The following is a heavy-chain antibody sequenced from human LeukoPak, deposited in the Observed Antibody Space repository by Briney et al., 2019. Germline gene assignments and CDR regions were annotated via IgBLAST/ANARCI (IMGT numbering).Heavy chain of an antibody. CDR1: GGSFSGYS. D-gene: IGHD2-2*01. J-gene: IGHJ3*02. CDR2: INHSGSP. CDR3: ARRKDIVVVPAAHDAFDI. Sequence: SETLSLTRAVYGGSFSGYSWGCIPPPPGKGLECIGEINHSGSPNSTPSLTSRDTISVDTSKNQFSLKLSSVTAADTAVDYCARRKDIVVVPAAHDAFDIWGQGTMVTVSS. V-gene: IGHV4-34*01.